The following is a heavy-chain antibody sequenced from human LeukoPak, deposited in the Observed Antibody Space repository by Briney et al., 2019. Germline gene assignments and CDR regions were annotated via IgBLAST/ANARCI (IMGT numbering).Heavy chain of an antibody. CDR1: GFTVSSNY. J-gene: IGHJ4*02. V-gene: IGHV3-11*01. CDR3: ARVNLYTLVECSGGSCYSQERGNYFDY. CDR2: ISSSGSTI. D-gene: IGHD2-15*01. Sequence: PGGSLRLSCAASGFTVSSNYMSWVRQAPGKGLEWVSYISSSGSTIYYADSVKGRFTASRDNAKNSLFLQMNSLRAEDTAVYYCARVNLYTLVECSGGSCYSQERGNYFDYWGQGTLVTVSS.